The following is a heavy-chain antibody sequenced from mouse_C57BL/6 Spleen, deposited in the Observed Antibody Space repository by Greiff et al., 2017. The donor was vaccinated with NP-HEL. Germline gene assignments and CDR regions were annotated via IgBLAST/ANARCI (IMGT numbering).Heavy chain of an antibody. Sequence: VQLQQSGPVLVKPGASVKMSCKASGYTFTDYYMNWVKQSHGKSLEWIGVINPYNGGTSYNQKFKGKATLTVDKSSSTAYMELNSLTSEDSAVYYCARLYYYGSSYEDYWGQGTTLTVSS. J-gene: IGHJ2*01. CDR3: ARLYYYGSSYEDY. CDR1: GYTFTDYY. V-gene: IGHV1-19*01. D-gene: IGHD1-1*01. CDR2: INPYNGGT.